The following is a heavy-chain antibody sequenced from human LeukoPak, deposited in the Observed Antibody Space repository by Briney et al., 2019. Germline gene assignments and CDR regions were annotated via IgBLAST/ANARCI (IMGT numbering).Heavy chain of an antibody. CDR3: ARAMMVVSNLWGVYDY. V-gene: IGHV3-23*01. CDR2: LSGSGGSI. CDR1: GFNFSNYG. D-gene: IGHD3-22*01. J-gene: IGHJ4*02. Sequence: PGGSLRLSCSASGFNFSNYGMHWVRQAPGKGLEWVSGLSGSGGSIFYADSVKGRFTISRDNSKNTLYLQMDSLRAEDTAVYYCARAMMVVSNLWGVYDYWGQGTLVTVSS.